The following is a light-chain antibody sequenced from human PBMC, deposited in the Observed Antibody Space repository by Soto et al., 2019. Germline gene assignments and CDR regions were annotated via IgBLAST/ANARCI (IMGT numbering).Light chain of an antibody. CDR3: QQYGSSPQT. V-gene: IGKV3-20*01. Sequence: EIVLTQSPGTLFLSPGERATLSCRASQSVSSRYVAWYQHKPGQAPRLLMYDTSSRATGIAARFSGSGSGTDFTLTIARLEPEDFAVYYCQQYGSSPQTFGQGTKVEIK. CDR1: QSVSSRY. CDR2: DTS. J-gene: IGKJ1*01.